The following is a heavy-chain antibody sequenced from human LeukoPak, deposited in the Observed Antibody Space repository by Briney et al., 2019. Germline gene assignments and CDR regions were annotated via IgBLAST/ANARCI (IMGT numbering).Heavy chain of an antibody. V-gene: IGHV3-21*01. Sequence: GGSLRLSCAASGFTFSSYSMNWVRQAPGKGLEWVSSISSSSSYIHYADSVKGRFTISRDNAKNSLYLQMNSLRAEDTAVYYCARAPTRTYYYYGMDVWGQGTTVTVSS. CDR3: ARAPTRTYYYYGMDV. J-gene: IGHJ6*02. CDR1: GFTFSSYS. CDR2: ISSSSSYI.